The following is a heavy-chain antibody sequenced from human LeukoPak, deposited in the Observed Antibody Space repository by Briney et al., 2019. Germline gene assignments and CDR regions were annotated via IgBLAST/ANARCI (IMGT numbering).Heavy chain of an antibody. CDR3: AKDAVDTAIPSWFDP. D-gene: IGHD5-18*01. J-gene: IGHJ5*02. Sequence: GGSLRLSCAASGFTFSSYWMHWVRQAPGKGLVWVSRINSDGSSTSYADSVKGRFTISRDNAKNTLYLQMNSLRAEDTAVYYCAKDAVDTAIPSWFDPWGQGTLVTVSS. V-gene: IGHV3-74*01. CDR1: GFTFSSYW. CDR2: INSDGSST.